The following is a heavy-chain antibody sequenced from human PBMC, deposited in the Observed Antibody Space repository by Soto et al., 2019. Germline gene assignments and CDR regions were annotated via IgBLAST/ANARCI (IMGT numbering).Heavy chain of an antibody. V-gene: IGHV1-46*01. CDR3: ARGAFYDRSVYYGNFVY. D-gene: IGHD3-22*01. Sequence: ASVKVSCKASGYTLTDYFMYWVRQAPGQGLEWMGVINPHGGSTTYAQSFQGRVSMTRDTSTSTLYMELRSLRSGDTAVYFCARGAFYDRSVYYGNFVYWGQGTQVTVSS. CDR1: GYTLTDYF. CDR2: INPHGGST. J-gene: IGHJ4*02.